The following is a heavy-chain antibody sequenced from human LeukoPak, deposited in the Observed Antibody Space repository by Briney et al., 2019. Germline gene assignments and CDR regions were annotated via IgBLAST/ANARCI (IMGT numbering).Heavy chain of an antibody. D-gene: IGHD4-17*01. CDR3: ARDGRGDYPKFDL. CDR2: IYPDGSRT. J-gene: IGHJ4*02. CDR1: GLSFVNFW. V-gene: IGHV3-74*01. Sequence: PGGSLRLSCAASGLSFVNFWMSWVRQAPGKGLVWVSRIYPDGSRTDYADSVKGRFTISRDNARSTLFLQMNSLTAEDTAVYFCARDGRGDYPKFDLWGQGTLVTVSS.